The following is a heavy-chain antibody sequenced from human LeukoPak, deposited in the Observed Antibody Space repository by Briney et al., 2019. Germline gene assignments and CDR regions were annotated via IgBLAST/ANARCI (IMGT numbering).Heavy chain of an antibody. J-gene: IGHJ4*02. Sequence: ASETLSLTCTVSGGSISSWYWSWIRQPPGKGLEWIGRFYASGTTNTSPSLKSRVTMSVDTSKNQFSLELSSVTAADTAVYYCAKDSSTWGNLAGHFDSWGQGTLVTVSS. CDR3: AKDSSTWGNLAGHFDS. CDR2: FYASGTT. CDR1: GGSISSWY. D-gene: IGHD6-13*01. V-gene: IGHV4-4*07.